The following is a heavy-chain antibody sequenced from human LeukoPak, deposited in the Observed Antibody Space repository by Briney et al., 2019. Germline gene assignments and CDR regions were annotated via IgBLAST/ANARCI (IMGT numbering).Heavy chain of an antibody. Sequence: GGSLRLSCAASGFTFSSYGMSWVRQAPGKGLEWVSAISGSGGSTYYADSVKGRFTISRDNSKNTLYLQMNSLRAEDTAVYYCAKGHRFSDWFDPWGQGTLVTVSS. CDR2: ISGSGGST. V-gene: IGHV3-23*01. J-gene: IGHJ5*02. CDR1: GFTFSSYG. D-gene: IGHD1-26*01. CDR3: AKGHRFSDWFDP.